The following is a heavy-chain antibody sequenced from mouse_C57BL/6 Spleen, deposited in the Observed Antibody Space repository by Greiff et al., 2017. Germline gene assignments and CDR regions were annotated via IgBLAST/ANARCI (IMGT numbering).Heavy chain of an antibody. CDR2: INPNNGGT. CDR3: ARGDGYYVRYAMDY. Sequence: EVQLQQSGPELVKPGASVKISCKASGYTFTDYYMNWVKQSHGKSLEWIGDINPNNGGTSYNQKFKGKATLTVDKSSSTAYMELRSLTSEDSAVYYCARGDGYYVRYAMDYWGQGTSVTVSS. V-gene: IGHV1-26*01. J-gene: IGHJ4*01. D-gene: IGHD2-3*01. CDR1: GYTFTDYY.